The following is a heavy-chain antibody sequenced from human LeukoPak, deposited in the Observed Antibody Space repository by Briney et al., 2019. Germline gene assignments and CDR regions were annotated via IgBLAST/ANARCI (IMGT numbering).Heavy chain of an antibody. V-gene: IGHV3-53*01. Sequence: GESLTLSCAVSGVTVTANYVNWIRQPPGKGLQWIAVIYTTGSTYHAHGSTHYADSVKGRFTLSRDNSQNTFHLHMTALRAEDTAVYYCAMSFSYDGSDYHRPVDTWGRGTLVTVSS. CDR3: AMSFSYDGSDYHRPVDT. J-gene: IGHJ5*02. CDR1: GVTVTANY. D-gene: IGHD3-22*01. CDR2: IYTTGSTYHAHGST.